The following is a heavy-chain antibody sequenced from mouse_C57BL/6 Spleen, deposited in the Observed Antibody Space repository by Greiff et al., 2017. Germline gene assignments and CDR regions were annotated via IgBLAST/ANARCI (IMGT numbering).Heavy chain of an antibody. CDR2: IYPGSGST. Sequence: VQLQQSGAELVKPGASVKMSCKASGYTFTSYWITWVKQRPGQGLEWIGDIYPGSGSTNYNEKFKSKATLTVDTSSSTAYMQLSSLTSEDSAVYYCARYGGYYVGAWFAYWGQGTLVTVSA. D-gene: IGHD2-3*01. CDR3: ARYGGYYVGAWFAY. V-gene: IGHV1-55*01. J-gene: IGHJ3*01. CDR1: GYTFTSYW.